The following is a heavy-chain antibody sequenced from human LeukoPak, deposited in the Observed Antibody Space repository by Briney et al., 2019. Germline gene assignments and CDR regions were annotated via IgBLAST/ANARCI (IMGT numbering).Heavy chain of an antibody. CDR3: ARVGSGSYWGYFDY. CDR1: GFTFSSYW. J-gene: IGHJ4*02. CDR2: IKQDGSEK. Sequence: QPGGSLRLSCAASGFTFSSYWMSWVRQAPGKGLEWVANIKQDGSEKYYVDSVKGRFTISRDNAKNSLYLQMNSLRAEDTAVYYCARVGSGSYWGYFDYWGQGTLVTVSS. V-gene: IGHV3-7*01. D-gene: IGHD3-10*01.